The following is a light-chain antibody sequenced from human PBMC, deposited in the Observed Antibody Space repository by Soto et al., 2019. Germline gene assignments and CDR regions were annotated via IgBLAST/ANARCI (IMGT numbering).Light chain of an antibody. V-gene: IGKV1-9*01. Sequence: DIQLTQSPSFLSASVGDRVTITCRASQGISSYLAWYQQKPGKAPKLLIYAASTLQSGVPSRFSGSGSGTEFTLTISSLQPEEFATYYCQQLDSYPHTFGQGTNLEIK. CDR2: AAS. CDR3: QQLDSYPHT. CDR1: QGISSY. J-gene: IGKJ2*01.